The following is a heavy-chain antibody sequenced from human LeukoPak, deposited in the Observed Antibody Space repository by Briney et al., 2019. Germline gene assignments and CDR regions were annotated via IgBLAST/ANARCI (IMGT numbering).Heavy chain of an antibody. CDR2: TDPIFASA. V-gene: IGHV1-69*05. CDR3: ATSPYYDFWSGYRDWFDR. CDR1: GGTFNSYA. Sequence: SVKVSCKASGGTFNSYAISWVRQAPGQGLEWMGGTDPIFASANYAQKFQGRVTITTDESTSTAYMELSSLSSEDTAVYFCATSPYYDFWSGYRDWFDRWGQGTLVTVSS. J-gene: IGHJ5*02. D-gene: IGHD3-3*01.